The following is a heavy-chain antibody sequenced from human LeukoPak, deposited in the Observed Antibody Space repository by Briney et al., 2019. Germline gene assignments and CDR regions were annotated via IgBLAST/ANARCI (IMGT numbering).Heavy chain of an antibody. CDR1: GFSFTNFW. CDR2: IYPDDSDI. J-gene: IGHJ4*02. CDR3: ARQPIVDTALITRYFDY. Sequence: GESLKISCKASGFSFTNFWIGWVRQMPGKGLEWMGVIYPDDSDIRYSPSFQGQVTISADKSISTAYLQWSSLKASDTAMYYCARQPIVDTALITRYFDYWGQGTRVTVSS. V-gene: IGHV5-51*01. D-gene: IGHD5-18*01.